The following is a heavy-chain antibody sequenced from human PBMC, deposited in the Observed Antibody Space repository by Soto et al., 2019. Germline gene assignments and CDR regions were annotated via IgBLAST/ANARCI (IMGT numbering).Heavy chain of an antibody. CDR2: INHSGST. V-gene: IGHV4-34*01. J-gene: IGHJ4*02. D-gene: IGHD3-3*01. Sequence: SETLSLTCAVYGGSSSGYYWSWIRQPPGKGLEWIGEINHSGSTNYNPSLKSRVTISVDTSKNQFSLKLSSVTAADTAVYYCARAKVVLRFLEWFRRGFDYWGQGTLVTVSS. CDR1: GGSSSGYY. CDR3: ARAKVVLRFLEWFRRGFDY.